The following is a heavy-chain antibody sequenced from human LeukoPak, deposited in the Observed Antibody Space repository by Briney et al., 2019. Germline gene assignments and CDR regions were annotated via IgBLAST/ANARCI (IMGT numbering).Heavy chain of an antibody. CDR2: IYYTGST. CDR3: ARVVYSGYDFRGAMDV. Sequence: PSETLSLTCTVSGGSISSYYWSWIRQPPGKGLEWIGYIYYTGSTNHNPSLKSRVTISVDTSKNQFSLKLSSVTAADTAVYYCARVVYSGYDFRGAMDVWGKGTTVTVSS. CDR1: GGSISSYY. J-gene: IGHJ6*03. D-gene: IGHD5-12*01. V-gene: IGHV4-59*01.